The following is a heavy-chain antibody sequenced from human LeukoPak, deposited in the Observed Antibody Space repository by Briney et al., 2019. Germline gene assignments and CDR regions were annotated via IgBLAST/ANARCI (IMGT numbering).Heavy chain of an antibody. Sequence: GGSLRLSCSAPGFTFSSYDMYWVRQAPGKGLEWVSFIRNDGTNKYYADSLRGRFTISRDNAKNSLYLQMNSLRAEDTAVYYCARVRYDSSGYYYFDYWGQGTLVTVSS. J-gene: IGHJ4*02. CDR1: GFTFSSYD. V-gene: IGHV3-30*02. CDR3: ARVRYDSSGYYYFDY. D-gene: IGHD3-22*01. CDR2: IRNDGTNK.